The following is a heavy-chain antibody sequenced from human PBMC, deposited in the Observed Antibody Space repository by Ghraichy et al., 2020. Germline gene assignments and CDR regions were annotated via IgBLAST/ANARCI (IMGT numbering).Heavy chain of an antibody. J-gene: IGHJ4*02. V-gene: IGHV4-39*01. CDR1: GGSISSSSYY. D-gene: IGHD2-21*02. CDR3: ARTARDDYGDY. CDR2: IYYSGST. Sequence: GSLRLSCTVSGGSISSSSYYWGWIRQPPGKGLEWIGSIYYSGSTYYNPSLKSRVTISVDTSKNQFSLKLSSVTAADTAVYYCARTARDDYGDYWGQGTLVTVSS.